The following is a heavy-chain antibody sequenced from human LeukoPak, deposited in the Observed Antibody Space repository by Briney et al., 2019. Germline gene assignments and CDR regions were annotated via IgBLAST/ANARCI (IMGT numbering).Heavy chain of an antibody. CDR2: VRNKARNYNT. V-gene: IGHV3-72*01. J-gene: IGHJ3*02. D-gene: IGHD2-21*01. CDR1: GFTFGDYH. CDR3: ARDGQQGDQSAFDI. Sequence: GGSLRLSCATSGFTFGDYHMDWVRQAPGKGLEWIGRVRNKARNYNTEYVASVEGRFTISRDASKNSLYLQMDSLKIEDTCVYFCARDGQQGDQSAFDIWGQGTTVTVSS.